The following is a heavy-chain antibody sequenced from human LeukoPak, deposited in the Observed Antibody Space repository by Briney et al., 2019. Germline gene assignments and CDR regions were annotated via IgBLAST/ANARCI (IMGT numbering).Heavy chain of an antibody. Sequence: GGSLRLSRAASGFTFSSYAMSWVRQAPGKGLEWVSAISGSGGSTYYADSVKGRFTISRDNSKNTLYLQMNSLRAEDTAVYYCAKDLGRYYYDSSGCFDYWGQGTLVTVSS. D-gene: IGHD3-22*01. CDR3: AKDLGRYYYDSSGCFDY. V-gene: IGHV3-23*01. CDR2: ISGSGGST. CDR1: GFTFSSYA. J-gene: IGHJ4*02.